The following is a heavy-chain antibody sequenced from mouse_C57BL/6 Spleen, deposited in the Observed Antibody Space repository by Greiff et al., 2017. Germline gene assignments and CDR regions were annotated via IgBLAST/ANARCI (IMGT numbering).Heavy chain of an antibody. CDR3: ARDGTGGFMDY. Sequence: EVNLVESGGGLVKPGGSLKLSCAASGFTFSSSAMSWVRQTPEKRLEWVATISDGGSYTYYPDNVKGRFTISRDNAKNNLYLQMSHLKSEDTAMYYCARDGTGGFMDYWGQGTSVTVSS. V-gene: IGHV5-4*01. CDR1: GFTFSSSA. J-gene: IGHJ4*01. CDR2: ISDGGSYT.